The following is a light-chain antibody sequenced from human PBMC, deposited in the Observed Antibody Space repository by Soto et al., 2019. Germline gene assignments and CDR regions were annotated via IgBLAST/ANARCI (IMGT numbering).Light chain of an antibody. CDR2: DAS. J-gene: IGKJ1*01. CDR1: QSVTHW. V-gene: IGKV1-5*01. CDR3: PQYHSSSST. Sequence: DIQMTQSPSTLSASVGDRVTITCRASQSVTHWLAWYQQRPGKAPKLLIYDASTLERGVPSRFSGSGSGTDFTLTISSLPVDDFTTYYCPQYHSSSSTFGQGTKVEIK.